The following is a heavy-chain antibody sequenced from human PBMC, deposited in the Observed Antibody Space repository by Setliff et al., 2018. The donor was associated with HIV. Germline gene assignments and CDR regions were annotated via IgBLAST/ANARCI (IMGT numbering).Heavy chain of an antibody. V-gene: IGHV1-3*01. CDR3: ARDHCSSSGCYEYSYYGMDV. CDR1: GYTFTSFA. J-gene: IGHJ6*02. CDR2: INAGNGDA. Sequence: ASVKVSCKASGYTFTSFALHWVRRAPGQRLEWMGWINAGNGDAKYSQKFQGRVTITRDTSASTSYMELSSLRSEDTAVYYCARDHCSSSGCYEYSYYGMDVWGQGTTVTVSS. D-gene: IGHD2-2*01.